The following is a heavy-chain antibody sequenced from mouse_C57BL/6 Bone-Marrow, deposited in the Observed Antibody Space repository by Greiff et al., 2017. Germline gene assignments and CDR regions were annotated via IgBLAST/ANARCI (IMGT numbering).Heavy chain of an antibody. CDR3: ARHGHYDGSSPFAY. CDR2: ISNGGGST. CDR1: GFTFSDYY. D-gene: IGHD1-1*01. V-gene: IGHV5-12*01. J-gene: IGHJ3*01. Sequence: EVQLVESGGGLVQPGGSLKLSCAASGFTFSDYYMYWVRQTPEKRLEWVAYISNGGGSTYYPDAVKGRFTISRDNAKNTLYLQMRRLKSEDTAMYYCARHGHYDGSSPFAYWGQGTLVTVSA.